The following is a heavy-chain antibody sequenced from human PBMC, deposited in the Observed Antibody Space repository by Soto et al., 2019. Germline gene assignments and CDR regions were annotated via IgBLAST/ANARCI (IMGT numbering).Heavy chain of an antibody. CDR2: IYSGGTT. Sequence: GSLRLSCAASGFTVSSNFMSWVRQAPGKGLEWVSVIYSGGTTYYADSVKGRFTISRHNSKNTLYLQMNSLRAEDTAVYYCARDRVESGYPEYFQHWGQGTLVTVSS. CDR3: ARDRVESGYPEYFQH. CDR1: GFTVSSNF. J-gene: IGHJ1*01. D-gene: IGHD3-22*01. V-gene: IGHV3-53*01.